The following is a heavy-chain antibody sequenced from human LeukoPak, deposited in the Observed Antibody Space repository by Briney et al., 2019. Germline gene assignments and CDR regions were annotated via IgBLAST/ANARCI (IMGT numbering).Heavy chain of an antibody. J-gene: IGHJ4*02. CDR2: INHSGST. CDR1: GGSFSGYY. D-gene: IGHD3-16*02. Sequence: SETLSLTCAVYGGSFSGYYWSWIRQPPGKGLEWIGEINHSGSTNYNPSLKSRVTISVDTSKNQFSLKLSSVTAADTAVYYCARGDYDYVWGSYRKGPFDYWGQGTLVTVSS. CDR3: ARGDYDYVWGSYRKGPFDY. V-gene: IGHV4-34*01.